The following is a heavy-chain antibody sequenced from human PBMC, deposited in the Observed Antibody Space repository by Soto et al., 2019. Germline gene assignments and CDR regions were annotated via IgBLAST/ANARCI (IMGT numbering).Heavy chain of an antibody. CDR1: GGSISSYY. Sequence: SETLSLTCTVSGGSISSYYWSWIRQPPGRGLEWIGYIYYSGITNYNPSLKSRVTISVDTSKNQFSLMLSSVTAADTAVYYCARYKSNYYYGMDVWGQGTTVIVSS. V-gene: IGHV4-59*01. CDR2: IYYSGIT. D-gene: IGHD1-20*01. CDR3: ARYKSNYYYGMDV. J-gene: IGHJ6*02.